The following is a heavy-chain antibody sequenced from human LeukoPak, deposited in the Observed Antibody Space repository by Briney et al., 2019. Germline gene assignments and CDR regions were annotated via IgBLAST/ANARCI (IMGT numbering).Heavy chain of an antibody. Sequence: GGSLRLSCAASGFTFSGSAMHWVRQASGKGLEWVGRIRTKPNSYATAYAASVKGMFTISRDDSKNTAYLQMNSPKTEDTAVYYCTRHLEWLAQGLFDYWGQGTLVTVSS. CDR2: IRTKPNSYAT. J-gene: IGHJ4*02. V-gene: IGHV3-73*01. CDR1: GFTFSGSA. CDR3: TRHLEWLAQGLFDY. D-gene: IGHD6-19*01.